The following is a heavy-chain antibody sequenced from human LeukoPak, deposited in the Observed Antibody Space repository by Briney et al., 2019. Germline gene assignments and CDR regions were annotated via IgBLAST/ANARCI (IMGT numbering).Heavy chain of an antibody. J-gene: IGHJ3*02. D-gene: IGHD6-13*01. CDR1: GGSFSGYY. V-gene: IGHV4-34*01. CDR3: ARVGYSNPRGDAFDI. Sequence: PSETLSLTCAVYGGSFSGYYWSWIRQPPGKGLEWIGEINHSGSTNYNPSLKSRVTISVDTSKNQFSLKLSSVTAADTAVYYCARVGYSNPRGDAFDIWGQGTMVTVSS. CDR2: INHSGST.